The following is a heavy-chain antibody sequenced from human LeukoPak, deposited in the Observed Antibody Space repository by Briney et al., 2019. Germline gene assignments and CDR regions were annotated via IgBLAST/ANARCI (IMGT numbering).Heavy chain of an antibody. Sequence: GGSLRLSCAASGFTFSSYSMNWVRQAPGKGPEWVSSISSSSSYIYYADSVKGRFTISRDNAKNSLYLQMNSLRAEDTAVYYCARQNRYCSGGSCYVAFDIWGQGTMVTVSS. V-gene: IGHV3-21*01. D-gene: IGHD2-15*01. J-gene: IGHJ3*02. CDR3: ARQNRYCSGGSCYVAFDI. CDR2: ISSSSSYI. CDR1: GFTFSSYS.